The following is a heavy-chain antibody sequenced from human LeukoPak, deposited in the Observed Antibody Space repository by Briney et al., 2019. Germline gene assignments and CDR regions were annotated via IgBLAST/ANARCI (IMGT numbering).Heavy chain of an antibody. D-gene: IGHD3-3*01. CDR2: IYYSGST. V-gene: IGHV4-39*07. CDR3: ARYYDFWSENWFDP. Sequence: SETLSLTCTVSGGSISSSSYYWGWIRQPPGKGLEWIGSIYYSGSTNYNPSLKSRVTISVDTSKNQFSLKLSSVTAADTAVYYCARYYDFWSENWFDPWGQGTLVTVSS. J-gene: IGHJ5*02. CDR1: GGSISSSSYY.